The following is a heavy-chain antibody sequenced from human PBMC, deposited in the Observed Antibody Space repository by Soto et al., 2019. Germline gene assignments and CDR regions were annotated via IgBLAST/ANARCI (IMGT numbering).Heavy chain of an antibody. Sequence: QVQLVESGGGVVQPGRSLRLSCAASGFTFSSYAMHWVRRAPGKGLEWVAVISYDGSNKYYADSVKGRFTISRDSSKNTLSLQMNRLRPEDTAVYYCARDSERVVPSPIGNYFDYWGQGTLVTVSS. V-gene: IGHV3-30-3*01. CDR2: ISYDGSNK. CDR3: ARDSERVVPSPIGNYFDY. J-gene: IGHJ4*02. D-gene: IGHD2-2*02. CDR1: GFTFSSYA.